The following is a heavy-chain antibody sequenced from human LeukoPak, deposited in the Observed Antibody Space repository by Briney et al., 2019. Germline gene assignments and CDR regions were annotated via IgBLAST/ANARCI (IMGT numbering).Heavy chain of an antibody. CDR2: IYTSGST. D-gene: IGHD2-21*02. Sequence: SSETLSLTCTVSGGSISSYCWSWIRQPAGKGLEWIGRIYTSGSTNYNPSLKSRVTISVDKSKNQFSLKLSSVTAADTAVYYCARYDCGGDCYLDYWGQGTLVTVSS. CDR1: GGSISSYC. CDR3: ARYDCGGDCYLDY. J-gene: IGHJ4*02. V-gene: IGHV4-4*07.